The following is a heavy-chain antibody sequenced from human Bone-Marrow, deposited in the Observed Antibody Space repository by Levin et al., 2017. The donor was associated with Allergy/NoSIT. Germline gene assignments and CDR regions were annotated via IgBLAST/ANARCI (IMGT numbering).Heavy chain of an antibody. CDR2: MNPNSGNT. V-gene: IGHV1-8*01. J-gene: IGHJ3*02. Sequence: ASVKVSCKASGYTFTSYDINWVRQATGQGLEWMGWMNPNSGNTGYAQKFQGRVTMTRNTSISTAYMELSSLRSEDTAVYYCARGYRGFTYYDFWSGLGDAFDIWGQGTMVTVSS. D-gene: IGHD3-3*01. CDR3: ARGYRGFTYYDFWSGLGDAFDI. CDR1: GYTFTSYD.